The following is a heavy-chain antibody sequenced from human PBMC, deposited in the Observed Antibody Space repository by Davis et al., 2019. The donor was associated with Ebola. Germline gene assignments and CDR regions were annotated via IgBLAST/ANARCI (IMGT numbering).Heavy chain of an antibody. V-gene: IGHV1-8*01. CDR3: ARSAGDYGAFDI. J-gene: IGHJ3*02. Sequence: ASVKVSCRASGYSFSSHDINWVRQATGQALEWMGWMNPNSGNTGYARKFQGRVTMTTDTSTSTAYMELRSLRSDDTAVYYCARSAGDYGAFDIWGQGTMVTVSS. CDR2: MNPNSGNT. D-gene: IGHD4-17*01. CDR1: GYSFSSHD.